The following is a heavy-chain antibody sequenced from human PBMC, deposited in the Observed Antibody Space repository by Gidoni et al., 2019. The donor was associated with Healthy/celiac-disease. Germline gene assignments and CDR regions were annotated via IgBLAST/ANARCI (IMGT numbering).Heavy chain of an antibody. CDR1: GYTFTGYY. Sequence: QVQLVQYGAEVKKPGASVKVSCKASGYTFTGYYMHWVRQAPGQGLEWMGWINPNSGGTNYEQKFQGRVTMTRDTSISTAYMELSRLRADDTAVYYCAICGSYRMYYFDYWGQGTLVTVSS. CDR2: INPNSGGT. CDR3: AICGSYRMYYFDY. J-gene: IGHJ4*02. V-gene: IGHV1-2*02. D-gene: IGHD1-26*01.